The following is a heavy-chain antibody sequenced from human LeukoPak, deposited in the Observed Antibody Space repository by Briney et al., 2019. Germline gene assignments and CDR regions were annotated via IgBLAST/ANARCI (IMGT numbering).Heavy chain of an antibody. D-gene: IGHD1-26*01. V-gene: IGHV3-7*01. CDR3: ARDVDGSLDY. Sequence: GGSLRLSCAASGFTFSTYWMAWVRQAPGKGLEWVANIKGDESARHQADSVKGRFTISRDNAQNLVYLQMRSLRGEDTAVYYCARDVDGSLDYWGQGTLVTVSS. CDR1: GFTFSTYW. J-gene: IGHJ4*02. CDR2: IKGDESAR.